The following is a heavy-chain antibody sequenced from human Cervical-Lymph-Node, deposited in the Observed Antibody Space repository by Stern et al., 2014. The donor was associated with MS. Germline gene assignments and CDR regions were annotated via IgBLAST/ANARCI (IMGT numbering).Heavy chain of an antibody. CDR3: VRDHYDILTGYYIDY. V-gene: IGHV3-53*01. J-gene: IGHJ4*02. CDR2: IHSGVYT. CDR1: GLTVSSNY. Sequence: EVQLVESGGGLTQPGGSLRLSCATSGLTVSSNYLSWARQAPGKGLEWVSVIHSGVYTSYVDSVKGRFTISRDNSKNTLYLQMNSLRAEDTAVYYCVRDHYDILTGYYIDYWGQGTLVTVSS. D-gene: IGHD3-9*01.